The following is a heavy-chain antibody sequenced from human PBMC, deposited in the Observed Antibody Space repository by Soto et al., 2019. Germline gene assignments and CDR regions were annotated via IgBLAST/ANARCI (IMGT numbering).Heavy chain of an antibody. V-gene: IGHV3-21*01. Sequence: GGSLRLSCAASGFTFSSYSMYWVRQAPGKGLEWVSSISSSSSYIYYADSVKGRFTISRDNAKNSLYLQMNSLRAEDTAVYYCARDLSPSDARRSFGGVPYSHSGQRSLVIVSS. J-gene: IGHJ4*02. CDR1: GFTFSSYS. CDR2: ISSSSSYI. CDR3: ARDLSPSDARRSFGGVPYSH. D-gene: IGHD3-16*01.